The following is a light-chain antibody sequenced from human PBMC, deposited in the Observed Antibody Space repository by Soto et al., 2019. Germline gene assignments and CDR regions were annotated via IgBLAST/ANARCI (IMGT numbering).Light chain of an antibody. CDR1: QTLRNK. CDR3: HHRNAWRLT. J-gene: IGKJ3*01. CDR2: GGF. V-gene: IGKV3-15*01. Sequence: IVLTQSPGTLSVSPGERVILSCRASQTLRNKLAWYQQKPGQAPRLLIYGGFTRATGIPARFSGSGSGTEFTLTVNSLQSEDFASYYCHHRNAWRLTCGPGTKLDLK.